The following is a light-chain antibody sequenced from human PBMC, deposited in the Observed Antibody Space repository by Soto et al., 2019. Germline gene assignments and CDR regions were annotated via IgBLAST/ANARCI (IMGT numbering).Light chain of an antibody. J-gene: IGKJ4*01. CDR2: DAS. Sequence: DIQMTQSPSSLSASVGDRVTITCQASQDIKNYLNWYQQKPGKAPNLLIFDASNLKTGVPSRFSGGVCWTHFTFTISSLQPEDVATYYCQQYDHHPPLSFGGGTKVEIK. CDR1: QDIKNY. CDR3: QQYDHHPPLS. V-gene: IGKV1-33*01.